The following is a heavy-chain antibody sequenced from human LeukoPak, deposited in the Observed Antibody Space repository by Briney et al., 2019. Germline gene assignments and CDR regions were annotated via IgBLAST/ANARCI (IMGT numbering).Heavy chain of an antibody. CDR3: AKGGYCSSTSCYRGYYYYMDV. Sequence: GGSLRLSCAASGFTFNIYAMSWVRQAPEEGLEWGSAISGGGRSTYYADSAKGRFTISRDNSINTLFLQMNSLRAEDTAVYYCAKGGYCSSTSCYRGYYYYMDVWGKGTTVTVSS. CDR2: ISGGGRST. V-gene: IGHV3-23*01. J-gene: IGHJ6*03. D-gene: IGHD2-2*02. CDR1: GFTFNIYA.